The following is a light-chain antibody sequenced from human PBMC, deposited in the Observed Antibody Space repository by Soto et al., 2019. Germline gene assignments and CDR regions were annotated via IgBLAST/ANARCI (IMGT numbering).Light chain of an antibody. V-gene: IGLV1-47*01. CDR3: SSFTISRNTVI. Sequence: QSVLTQPPSASGTPGQTVTISCSGSSSNIGSAYIYWYQHLPGTAPKLLIYRNNQRPSGVPDRFSASKSGTSASLAISGLRSEDDADYYCSSFTISRNTVIFGGGTKLTVL. J-gene: IGLJ2*01. CDR2: RNN. CDR1: SSNIGSAY.